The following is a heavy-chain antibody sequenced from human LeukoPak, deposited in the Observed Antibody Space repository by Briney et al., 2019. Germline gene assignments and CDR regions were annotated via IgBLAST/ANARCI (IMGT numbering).Heavy chain of an antibody. CDR1: GFTFSSYA. Sequence: GGSLRLSCAASGFTFSSYAMSWVRQAPGKGLVWVSRINSDGSSTSYADSVKGRFTISRDNAKNTLYLQMNSLRAEDTAVYYCAREDGGYFDAFDIWGQGTMVTVSS. CDR3: AREDGGYFDAFDI. CDR2: INSDGSST. V-gene: IGHV3-74*01. D-gene: IGHD4-23*01. J-gene: IGHJ3*02.